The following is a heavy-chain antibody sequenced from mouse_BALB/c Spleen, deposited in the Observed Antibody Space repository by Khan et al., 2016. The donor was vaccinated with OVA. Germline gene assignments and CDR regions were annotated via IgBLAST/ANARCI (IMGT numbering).Heavy chain of an antibody. CDR3: ASMILYYDVCDFECYYFDY. V-gene: IGHV3-2*02. Sequence: EVQLQESGPGLVKPSQSLSLTCTVTGYSITSDYAWNWIRQFPGNKLEWMGYISYSGDTAYNPSLKSRISILRDTSKNQFFLQLNSVTTEDTATYSCASMILYYDVCDFECYYFDYGGQGTTLTVSS. CDR1: GYSITSDYA. J-gene: IGHJ2*01. CDR2: ISYSGDT. D-gene: IGHD1-1*02.